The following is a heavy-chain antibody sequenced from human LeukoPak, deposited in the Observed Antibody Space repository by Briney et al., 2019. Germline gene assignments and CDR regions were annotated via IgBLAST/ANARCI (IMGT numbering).Heavy chain of an antibody. Sequence: SQTLSLTCTVSGGSISSGGYYWSWIRQPPGKGLEWIGYIYHSGSTYYNPSLKSRVTISVDRSKNQFSLKLSSVTAADTAVYYCASSRPGAAAAWFDPWGQGTLVTVSS. J-gene: IGHJ5*02. D-gene: IGHD6-13*01. CDR2: IYHSGST. V-gene: IGHV4-30-2*01. CDR3: ASSRPGAAAAWFDP. CDR1: GGSISSGGYY.